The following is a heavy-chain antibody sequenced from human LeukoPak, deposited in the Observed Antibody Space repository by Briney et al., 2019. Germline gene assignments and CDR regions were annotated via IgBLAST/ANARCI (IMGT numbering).Heavy chain of an antibody. CDR3: AKVLRSLYSGSTAGGSREDY. CDR2: ISYDGSNK. Sequence: SGGSLRLSCAASGFTFSSYGMHWVRQAPGKGLEWVAVISYDGSNKYYADSVKGRFTISRDNSKNTLYLQMNSLRAEDTAVYYCAKVLRSLYSGSTAGGSREDYWGQGTLVTVSS. CDR1: GFTFSSYG. J-gene: IGHJ4*02. D-gene: IGHD1-26*01. V-gene: IGHV3-30*18.